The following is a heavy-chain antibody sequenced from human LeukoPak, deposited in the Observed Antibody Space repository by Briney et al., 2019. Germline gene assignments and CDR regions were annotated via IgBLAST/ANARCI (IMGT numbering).Heavy chain of an antibody. V-gene: IGHV4-31*03. CDR1: GGSINSGNSF. J-gene: IGHJ4*02. CDR2: IYHSGST. D-gene: IGHD3-22*01. CDR3: ARSYYYDSSVYFDY. Sequence: PSKTLSLTCTVSGGSINSGNSFWTWIRQHPGKGLEWIGYIYHSGSTYYNPSLKSRITISVDTSKNQFSLRLSSVTAADTAVYYCARSYYYDSSVYFDYWGQGILVTVSS.